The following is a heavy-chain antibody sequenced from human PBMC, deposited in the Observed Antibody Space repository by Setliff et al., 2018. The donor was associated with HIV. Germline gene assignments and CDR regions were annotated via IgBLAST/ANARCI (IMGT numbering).Heavy chain of an antibody. CDR1: SGSISSSPYY. CDR3: ARHGARKDVYPDPFDI. D-gene: IGHD3-16*01. CDR2: IYYSGST. V-gene: IGHV4-39*01. J-gene: IGHJ3*02. Sequence: PSATLSLTCTVSSGSISSSPYYWAWIRQPPGKGLEWIGTIYYSGSTYYNPSLKSRDSISVDTSKNQFSLKLTSVSAAVTAVYYCARHGARKDVYPDPFDICGQGTMVTVSS.